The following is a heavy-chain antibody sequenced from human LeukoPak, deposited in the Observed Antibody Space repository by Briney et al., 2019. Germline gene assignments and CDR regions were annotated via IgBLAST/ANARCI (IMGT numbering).Heavy chain of an antibody. Sequence: GASVRVSCTASGYTFTGYYMHWVRQAPGQGLEWMGWITPNSGGTNYAQTSQGRVPITRDTSISTAYMELSRLRSDDTAVYYCARVSPSSSRGNYWGQGTLVTVSS. D-gene: IGHD6-13*01. CDR2: ITPNSGGT. CDR1: GYTFTGYY. J-gene: IGHJ4*02. CDR3: ARVSPSSSRGNY. V-gene: IGHV1-2*02.